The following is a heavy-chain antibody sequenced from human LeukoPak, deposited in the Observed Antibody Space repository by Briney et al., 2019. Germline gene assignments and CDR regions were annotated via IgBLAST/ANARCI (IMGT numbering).Heavy chain of an antibody. CDR2: IIPILGIA. CDR3: AVDYGYNY. D-gene: IGHD4-17*01. Sequence: SVKVSCKASGGTFSSYAISWVRQAPGQGLEWMGRIIPILGIANYAQKFQGKVTITADKSTSTAYMELSSLRSEDTAVYYFAVDYGYNYWGQGTLVTVSS. J-gene: IGHJ4*02. CDR1: GGTFSSYA. V-gene: IGHV1-69*04.